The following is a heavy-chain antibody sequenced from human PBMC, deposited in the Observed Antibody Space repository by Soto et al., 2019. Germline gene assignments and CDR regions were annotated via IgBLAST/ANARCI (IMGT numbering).Heavy chain of an antibody. CDR1: GGTFSTYI. Sequence: QVQLVQSGAEVRKPGSSVKVSCKAPGGTFSTYIISWVRQAPGQGLEWMGRLIPIPDITNYAQKFQGRVTVTADRSTSAAYMALTSLKSEDTAVYYCARDRITTRGDAFDLWGQGTMVTVSS. CDR3: ARDRITTRGDAFDL. D-gene: IGHD3-3*01. V-gene: IGHV1-69*08. CDR2: LIPIPDIT. J-gene: IGHJ3*01.